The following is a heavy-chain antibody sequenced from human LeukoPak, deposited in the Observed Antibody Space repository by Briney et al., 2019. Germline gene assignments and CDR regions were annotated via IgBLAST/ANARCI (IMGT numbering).Heavy chain of an antibody. CDR2: IDQDGSEK. Sequence: GSLSLSCAASGFTFSNYWMTWVRQAPGKGLEWVANIDQDGSEKFYVDSVKGRFTISRDNAKDSLYLQMNSLRAEDTALYYCARDQGAAGDYWGQGTLVTVSS. CDR1: GFTFSNYW. CDR3: ARDQGAAGDY. J-gene: IGHJ4*02. D-gene: IGHD6-13*01. V-gene: IGHV3-7*01.